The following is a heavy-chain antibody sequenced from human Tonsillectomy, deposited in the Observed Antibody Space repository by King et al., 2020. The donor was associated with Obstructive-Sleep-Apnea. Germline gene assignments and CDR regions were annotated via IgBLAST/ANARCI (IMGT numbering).Heavy chain of an antibody. CDR3: AREGKGYGQDFDY. Sequence: LQLQESGPGLVKPSETLSLTCTVSGGSISSSSYYWGWIRQPPGKGLEWIGSIYYSGSTYYNPSLKSRVTISVDTSKNQFSLKLSSVTAADTAVYYCAREGKGYGQDFDYWGQGTLVTVSS. V-gene: IGHV4-39*07. J-gene: IGHJ4*02. CDR2: IYYSGST. CDR1: GGSISSSSYY. D-gene: IGHD2-15*01.